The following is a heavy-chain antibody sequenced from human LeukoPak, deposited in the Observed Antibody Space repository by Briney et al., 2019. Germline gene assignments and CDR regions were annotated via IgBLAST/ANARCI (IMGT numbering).Heavy chain of an antibody. CDR1: GYTFPSYG. V-gene: IGHV1-18*01. J-gene: IGHJ4*02. CDR3: ARDLYSRRMHYYGSGNYFAY. D-gene: IGHD3-10*01. CDR2: ISAYNGNT. Sequence: ASVKVSCKASGYTFPSYGISWVRQAPGQGLEWMGWISAYNGNTHYAQEVQGRVTITTDTSTSTAYMDLRSLKSDDTAVYYCARDLYSRRMHYYGSGNYFAYWGQGTLVTVSS.